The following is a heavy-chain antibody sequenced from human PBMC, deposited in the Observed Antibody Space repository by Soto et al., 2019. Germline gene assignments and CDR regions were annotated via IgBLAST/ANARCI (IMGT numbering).Heavy chain of an antibody. CDR3: AKFGRGRAVRPPAYFDY. Sequence: QVQLVESGGGVVQPGRSLRLSCAASGFTFSSYGMHWVRQAPGKGLEWVAVISYDGSNKYYADSVKGRFTISRDSSKNTLYLQMRSLGAEDTAVYYCAKFGRGRAVRPPAYFDYWVQGTLVTVSS. D-gene: IGHD6-6*01. CDR2: ISYDGSNK. V-gene: IGHV3-30*18. J-gene: IGHJ4*02. CDR1: GFTFSSYG.